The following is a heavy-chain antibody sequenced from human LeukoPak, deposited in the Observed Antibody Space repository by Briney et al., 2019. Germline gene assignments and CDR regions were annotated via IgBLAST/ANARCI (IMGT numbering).Heavy chain of an antibody. CDR1: GGSISSYY. V-gene: IGHV4-4*07. CDR3: ASRLDHDYYYYHMDV. D-gene: IGHD6-19*01. Sequence: PSETLSLTCTVSGGSISSYYWSWIRQPAGKGLEWIGRIYTSGSTNYNPSLKSRVTMSVDTSKNQFSLKLSSVTAADTAVYYCASRLDHDYYYYHMDVWGKGTTVTVSS. CDR2: IYTSGST. J-gene: IGHJ6*03.